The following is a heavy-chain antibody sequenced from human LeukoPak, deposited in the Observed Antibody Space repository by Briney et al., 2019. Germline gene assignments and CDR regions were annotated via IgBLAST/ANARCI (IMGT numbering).Heavy chain of an antibody. J-gene: IGHJ4*02. CDR1: GFTVSSNY. D-gene: IGHD1-26*01. CDR3: ASQPSGSNYDAYDY. V-gene: IGHV3-66*04. CDR2: IYSSGST. Sequence: PGGSLRLSCAASGFTVSSNYMSWVRQAPGKGLEWVSVIYSSGSTYYADSVKGRFTISRDNSKNTLFLQMNSLRAEDTAVYYCASQPSGSNYDAYDYWGQGTLVTVSS.